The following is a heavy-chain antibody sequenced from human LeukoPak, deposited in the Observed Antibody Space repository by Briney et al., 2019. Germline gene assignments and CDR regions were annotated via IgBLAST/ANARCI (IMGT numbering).Heavy chain of an antibody. CDR3: AKSFSSSWDYFDF. J-gene: IGHJ4*02. Sequence: QPGGSLRLSCAASGFTFSSYAMTWVRQAPGKGLEWVSTISGSGGSTYYADSVKGRFTISRDNSKNTLYLQMNSLRAEDTAVYFCAKSFSSSWDYFDFWGQGTLVTVSS. CDR2: ISGSGGST. D-gene: IGHD6-13*01. V-gene: IGHV3-23*01. CDR1: GFTFSSYA.